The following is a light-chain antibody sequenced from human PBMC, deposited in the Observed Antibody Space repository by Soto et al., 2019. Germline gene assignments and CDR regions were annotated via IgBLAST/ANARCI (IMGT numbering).Light chain of an antibody. J-gene: IGKJ4*01. Sequence: DIQMTQSPSTLSGSVGDRVTITCRASQTISSWLAWYQQKPGKAPKLLIYKASSLESGVPSRFSGSGSGTEFTLTISSLQPDDFATYYCQQYNSYLTFGGGTKVEIK. CDR1: QTISSW. CDR2: KAS. CDR3: QQYNSYLT. V-gene: IGKV1-5*03.